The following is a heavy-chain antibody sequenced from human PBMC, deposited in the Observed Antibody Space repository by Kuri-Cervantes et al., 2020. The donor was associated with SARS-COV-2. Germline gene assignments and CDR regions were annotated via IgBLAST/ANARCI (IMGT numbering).Heavy chain of an antibody. D-gene: IGHD3-22*01. Sequence: ASVKVSCKASGYTFTSYDINWVRQAPGQGLEWVGRINPDSGDADYAERFQGRVTVTRDTSISAAYVDLSRLTSDDTAVYYCARANHYDSSGYLDAFDIWGQGTMVTDSS. CDR1: GYTFTSYD. CDR2: INPDSGDA. J-gene: IGHJ3*02. V-gene: IGHV1-2*06. CDR3: ARANHYDSSGYLDAFDI.